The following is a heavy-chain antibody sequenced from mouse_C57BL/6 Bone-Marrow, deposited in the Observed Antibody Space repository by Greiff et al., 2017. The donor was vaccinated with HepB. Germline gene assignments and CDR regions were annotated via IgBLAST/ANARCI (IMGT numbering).Heavy chain of an antibody. V-gene: IGHV1-82*01. CDR3: AREDSTGTVDY. Sequence: QVQLQQSGPELVKPGASVKISCKASGYAFSSSWMNWVKQRPGKGLEWIRRIYPGDGDTNYNGKFKGKATLTADKSSSTAYMQLSSLTSEDSAVYFCAREDSTGTVDYWGQGTTLTVSS. CDR2: IYPGDGDT. J-gene: IGHJ2*01. CDR1: GYAFSSSW. D-gene: IGHD4-1*02.